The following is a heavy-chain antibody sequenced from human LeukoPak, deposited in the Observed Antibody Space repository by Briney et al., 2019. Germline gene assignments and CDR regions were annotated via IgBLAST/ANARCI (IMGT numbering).Heavy chain of an antibody. D-gene: IGHD6-6*01. CDR1: SGSLGSYY. CDR2: IYTSGST. J-gene: IGHJ4*02. V-gene: IGHV4-4*07. Sequence: SETLSLTCTVSSGSLGSYYWTWLRQPAGKGLEWIGHIYTSGSTNYNPSLKSRVTMSVDTPKNQFSLKLNSVTAADTAFYYCAREYSSSSGKALDYWGQGTLVTVSS. CDR3: AREYSSSSGKALDY.